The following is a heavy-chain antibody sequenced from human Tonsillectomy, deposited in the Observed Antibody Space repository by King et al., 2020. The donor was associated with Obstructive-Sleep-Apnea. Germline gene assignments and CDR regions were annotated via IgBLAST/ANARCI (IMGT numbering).Heavy chain of an antibody. D-gene: IGHD6-25*01. J-gene: IGHJ6*02. Sequence: QLQLQESGPGLVKPSETLSLTCTVSGGSISSYYWSWIRQPPWKGLEWIGYIHYSGSTNYNPSLNSLVTISVDTSKNQFALKLSSVTAADTAVYYCARHVKRSYYYYGMDVWGQGTTVTVSS. CDR2: IHYSGST. CDR1: GGSISSYY. V-gene: IGHV4-59*08. CDR3: ARHVKRSYYYYGMDV.